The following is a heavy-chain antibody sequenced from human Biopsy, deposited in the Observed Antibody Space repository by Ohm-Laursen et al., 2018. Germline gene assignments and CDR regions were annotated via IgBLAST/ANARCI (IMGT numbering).Heavy chain of an antibody. V-gene: IGHV4-61*03. CDR2: VYYTGST. Sequence: SETLSLTCTVSGGSISSSTTYYWAWLRQPPGKGLQWIGYVYYTGSTDYNPSLQSRVTISVDTSKNHFSLRLRSVTPADTAIYYCARDRGYYSDRTVPGYFDLWGRGTLVTVSS. D-gene: IGHD3-22*01. CDR3: ARDRGYYSDRTVPGYFDL. CDR1: GGSISSSTTYY. J-gene: IGHJ2*01.